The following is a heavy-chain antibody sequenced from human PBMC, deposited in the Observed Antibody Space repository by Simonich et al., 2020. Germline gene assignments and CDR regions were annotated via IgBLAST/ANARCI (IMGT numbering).Heavy chain of an antibody. J-gene: IGHJ4*02. V-gene: IGHV5-51*03. D-gene: IGHD5-12*01. Sequence: EVQLVQSGAEVKKPGESLKISCKGSGYSFTSYWIGRVRQMHGKALEWMGIITPGDSSTDDSPSFQCQVTISAAQSISAAYLQWSSLKASDTAMYYCVRPDSGYDYFDYWGQGTLVTVSS. CDR2: ITPGDSST. CDR1: GYSFTSYW. CDR3: VRPDSGYDYFDY.